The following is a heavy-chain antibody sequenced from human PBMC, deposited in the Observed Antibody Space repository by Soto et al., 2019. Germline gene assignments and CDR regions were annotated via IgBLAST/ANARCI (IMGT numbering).Heavy chain of an antibody. CDR1: GFAFRTYA. Sequence: EVQVLASGGGLVQTGGSLSLSCAASGFAFRTYAMSWVRQAPGKGLEWVASISGSGGSTYYADSAKGRFTISRDNSQNTVILQMNKLRAEDTAVYHCAKGTYSGYVSRFDPCGQGTLVSVSS. D-gene: IGHD5-12*01. CDR2: ISGSGGST. V-gene: IGHV3-23*01. CDR3: AKGTYSGYVSRFDP. J-gene: IGHJ5*02.